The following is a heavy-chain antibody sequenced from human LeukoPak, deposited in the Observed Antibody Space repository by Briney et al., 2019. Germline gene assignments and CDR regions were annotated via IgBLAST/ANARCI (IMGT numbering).Heavy chain of an antibody. Sequence: SDTLSLTCTVSGGSISSYYWSWIRQPPGKGLEWIGYIYYSGSTNYNPSLKSRVTISVDTSKNQFSLKLSSLTAADTAVYYCASVDTAMVTIDYWGQGTLVTVSS. V-gene: IGHV4-59*08. CDR3: ASVDTAMVTIDY. CDR1: GGSISSYY. CDR2: IYYSGST. D-gene: IGHD5-18*01. J-gene: IGHJ4*02.